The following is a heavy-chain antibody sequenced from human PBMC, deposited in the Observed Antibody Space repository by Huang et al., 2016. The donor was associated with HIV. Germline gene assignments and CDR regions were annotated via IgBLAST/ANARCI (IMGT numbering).Heavy chain of an antibody. D-gene: IGHD3-22*01. CDR1: GGFFSGNY. CDR3: ARMFKYDSGGYWGNDAFDI. Sequence: QVQLQQWGAELLKPSETLSLTCAVSGGFFSGNYWTWIRQPPGRGREWIGENSDSGSTTYNPSLTSRVTISGDTSQSQFSLKLNSVTAADTAIYYCARMFKYDSGGYWGNDAFDIWGQGTMVTVSS. V-gene: IGHV4-34*02. CDR2: NSDSGST. J-gene: IGHJ3*02.